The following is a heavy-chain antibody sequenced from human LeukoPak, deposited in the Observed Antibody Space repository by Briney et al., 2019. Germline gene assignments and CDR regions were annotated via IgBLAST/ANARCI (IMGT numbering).Heavy chain of an antibody. D-gene: IGHD2-2*01. CDR3: TRERGSNHGARYCRSTSCYVWNY. Sequence: EASVKVSCKASGYTVTSYCISWVRQAHGQGIEWMGWTSAYNGNTNYAQKLQGRVTMTTDTSTSTAKMTMRSLRSEDTAVYYCTRERGSNHGARYCRSTSCYVWNYWGQGTLVTVSS. V-gene: IGHV1-18*01. J-gene: IGHJ4*02. CDR1: GYTVTSYC. CDR2: TSAYNGNT.